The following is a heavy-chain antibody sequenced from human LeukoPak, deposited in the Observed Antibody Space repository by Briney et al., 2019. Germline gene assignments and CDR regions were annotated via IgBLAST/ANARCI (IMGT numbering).Heavy chain of an antibody. D-gene: IGHD4-17*01. V-gene: IGHV1-69*13. CDR2: IIPLFKTA. CDR3: ARADYDDYGNWALEAFDY. Sequence: ASVKVSCKASGYTFISYGISWVRQAPGQGLDWMGGIIPLFKTAKYAQKFQDRVTITADESSSTVYMELSSLRSEDTAVYYCARADYDDYGNWALEAFDYWGQGTLVTVSS. CDR1: GYTFISYG. J-gene: IGHJ4*02.